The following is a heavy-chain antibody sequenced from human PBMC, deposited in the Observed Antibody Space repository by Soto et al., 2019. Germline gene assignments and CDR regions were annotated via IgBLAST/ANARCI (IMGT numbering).Heavy chain of an antibody. D-gene: IGHD3-10*01. CDR1: GFTFSSYW. CDR3: AGEQFFGNYGMDV. V-gene: IGHV3-74*01. CDR2: INSDGSST. Sequence: PGGSLRLSCAASGFTFSSYWMHWVRQAPGKGLVWVSRINSDGSSTSYADSVKGRFTISRDNAKNTLYLQMNSLRAEDTAVYYCAGEQFFGNYGMDVWGQGTTVTVSS. J-gene: IGHJ6*02.